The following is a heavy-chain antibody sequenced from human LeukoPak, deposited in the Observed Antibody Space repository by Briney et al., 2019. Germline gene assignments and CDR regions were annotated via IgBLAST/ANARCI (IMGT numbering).Heavy chain of an antibody. CDR1: GFTFSSYW. V-gene: IGHV3-7*01. Sequence: GGSLRLSCAASGFTFSSYWMSWVRQAPGKGLEWVANIKQDGSEKYYVDSVKGRFTISRDNAKNSLYLQMNSLRAEDTAVYYCARDLSGYDLYYFDYWGQGTLVTVSS. D-gene: IGHD5-12*01. J-gene: IGHJ4*02. CDR2: IKQDGSEK. CDR3: ARDLSGYDLYYFDY.